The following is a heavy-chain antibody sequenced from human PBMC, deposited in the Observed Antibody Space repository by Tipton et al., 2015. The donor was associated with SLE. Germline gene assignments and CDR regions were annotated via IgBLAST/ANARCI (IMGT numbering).Heavy chain of an antibody. CDR1: GFTFSSYA. D-gene: IGHD6-19*01. Sequence: SLRLSCAASGFTFSSYAMHWVRQAPGKGLEWVAVISYDGSNKYYADSVKGRFTISRDNSKNTLYLQMNSLRAEDTAVYYCARDGLDAFNIWGPGTMVTVSS. V-gene: IGHV3-30*04. CDR3: ARDGLDAFNI. J-gene: IGHJ3*02. CDR2: ISYDGSNK.